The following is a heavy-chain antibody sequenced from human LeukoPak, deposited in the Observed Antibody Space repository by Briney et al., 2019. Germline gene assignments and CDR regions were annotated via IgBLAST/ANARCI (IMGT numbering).Heavy chain of an antibody. J-gene: IGHJ4*02. V-gene: IGHV4-4*07. CDR1: GGSINNYY. Sequence: SETLSLTCAVSGGSINNYYWSWIRQPAGKGLEWIGRIYSSGSTNYNPSLESRVTISVDTSKNQFSLKLSSVTAADTAVYYCARQTVFRNFDYWGQGTLVTVSS. CDR2: IYSSGST. D-gene: IGHD3-10*01. CDR3: ARQTVFRNFDY.